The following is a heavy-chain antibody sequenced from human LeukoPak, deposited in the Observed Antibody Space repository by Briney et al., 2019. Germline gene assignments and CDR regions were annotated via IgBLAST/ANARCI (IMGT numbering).Heavy chain of an antibody. J-gene: IGHJ4*02. CDR2: IYYSGST. CDR3: ARQKGRIMYSSGRYYVDY. V-gene: IGHV4-39*01. Sequence: SETLSLTCTVSGGSISSSSYYWGWIRQPPGKGLEWIGSIYYSGSTYYNPSLKSRVTISVDTSKNQFSLKLSSVTAADTAVYYCARQKGRIMYSSGRYYVDYWGQGTLVTVSS. D-gene: IGHD6-19*01. CDR1: GGSISSSSYY.